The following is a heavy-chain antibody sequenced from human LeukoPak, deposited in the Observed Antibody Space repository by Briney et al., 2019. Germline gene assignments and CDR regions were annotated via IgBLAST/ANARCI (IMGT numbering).Heavy chain of an antibody. D-gene: IGHD3-10*01. V-gene: IGHV4-61*01. CDR2: IYYSGST. J-gene: IGHJ4*02. CDR1: GGSVSSGSYY. Sequence: SETLPLTCTVSGGSVSSGSYYWSWIRQPPGKGLEWIGYIYYSGSTNYNPSLKSRVTISVDTSKNQFSLKLSSVTAADTAVYYCASRDNGSGVVPDYWGQGTLVTVSP. CDR3: ASRDNGSGVVPDY.